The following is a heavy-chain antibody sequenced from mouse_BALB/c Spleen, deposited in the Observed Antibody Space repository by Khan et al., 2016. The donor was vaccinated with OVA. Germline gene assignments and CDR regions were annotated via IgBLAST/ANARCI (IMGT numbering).Heavy chain of an antibody. J-gene: IGHJ2*01. V-gene: IGHV1-7*01. D-gene: IGHD2-3*01. CDR2: INPTSGYT. CDR1: GYTFTTYW. CDR3: TRDGIDY. Sequence: QVQLKQSGAELAKPGASVQMSCKASGYTFTTYWMHWVKQRPGQGLEWIGYINPTSGYTDYSENFKDKATLSADKSSSTAYMQLSRLTSEDSAVYYCTRDGIDYWGQGTTLTVSS.